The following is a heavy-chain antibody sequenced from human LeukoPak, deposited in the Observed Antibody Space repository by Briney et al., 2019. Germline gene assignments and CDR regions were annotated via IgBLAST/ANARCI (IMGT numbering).Heavy chain of an antibody. CDR2: ISYSGNT. J-gene: IGHJ6*03. CDR1: GASISSDY. V-gene: IGHV4-59*01. Sequence: SETLSLTCTVSGASISSDYWSWIRRPPGKGLEWIGYISYSGNTKYNPSLKSRVTVSLDTSKNQFSLKLRSVTAADTAVYYCARPKEVDYYYYMDVWGKGTTVTVSS. CDR3: ARPKEVDYYYYMDV. D-gene: IGHD2-2*01.